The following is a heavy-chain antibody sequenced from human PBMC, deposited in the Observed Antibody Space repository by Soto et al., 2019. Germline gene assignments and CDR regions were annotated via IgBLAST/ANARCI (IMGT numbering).Heavy chain of an antibody. CDR1: GDSISRSSFY. Sequence: SETLSLTCTVSGDSISRSSFYWGWIRQPPGKGLECIGIVYFTGSTNYNPSLKSRVTMSVDRSKNQFSLKLSSVTAADTSVYYCARARGGSYYHYYYYYGMDVWGQGTTVT. V-gene: IGHV4-39*02. CDR3: ARARGGSYYHYYYYYGMDV. D-gene: IGHD1-26*01. CDR2: VYFTGST. J-gene: IGHJ6*02.